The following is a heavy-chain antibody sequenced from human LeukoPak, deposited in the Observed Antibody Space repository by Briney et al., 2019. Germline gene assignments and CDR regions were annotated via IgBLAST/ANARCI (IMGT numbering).Heavy chain of an antibody. V-gene: IGHV4-59*01. D-gene: IGHD6-6*01. Sequence: PSETLSLTCTVSGCSISSYYWSWIRQPPGKGLEWIGYIYYSGSTNYDPSLKSRVTISVDTSKNQFSLKLSSVTAADTAVYYCARGSSIAARPWMDWGQGTLVTVSS. CDR2: IYYSGST. CDR3: ARGSSIAARPWMD. CDR1: GCSISSYY. J-gene: IGHJ4*02.